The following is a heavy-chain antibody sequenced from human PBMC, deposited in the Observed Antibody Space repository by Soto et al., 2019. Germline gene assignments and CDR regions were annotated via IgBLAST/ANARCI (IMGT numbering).Heavy chain of an antibody. CDR1: GGSFSGYY. CDR2: INHSGST. J-gene: IGHJ5*02. Sequence: KPSETLSLTCTVYGGSFSGYYWSWIRQPPGKGLEWIGEINHSGSTNYNPSLKSRVTISVDTSKNQFSLKLSSVTAADTAVYYCARDAHYDILTGQRFDPWGQGTLVTVSS. D-gene: IGHD3-9*01. V-gene: IGHV4-34*01. CDR3: ARDAHYDILTGQRFDP.